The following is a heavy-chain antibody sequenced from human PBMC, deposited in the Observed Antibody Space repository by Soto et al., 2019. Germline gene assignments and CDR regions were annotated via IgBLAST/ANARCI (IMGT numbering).Heavy chain of an antibody. CDR2: LIPLFGTT. Sequence: QVQLVQSGAEVKKPGSSVKVSCEASGGTFSGHAISWVRQAPGQGPEWMGGLIPLFGTTQHAQNFQDRLTITADKSTSTAYMELTSLRFEKTAIYYCARGPNWGYRFDSWGQGTLVTVSS. V-gene: IGHV1-69*06. J-gene: IGHJ4*02. CDR1: GGTFSGHA. CDR3: ARGPNWGYRFDS. D-gene: IGHD7-27*01.